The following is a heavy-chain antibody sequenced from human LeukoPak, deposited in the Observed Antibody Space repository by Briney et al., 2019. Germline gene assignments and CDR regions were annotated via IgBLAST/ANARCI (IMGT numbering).Heavy chain of an antibody. D-gene: IGHD3-16*02. J-gene: IGHJ5*02. CDR3: ARGLYSGELSPTEFDP. CDR1: GGTFSSYA. V-gene: IGHV1-69*04. Sequence: SVKVSCKASGGTFSSYAISWVRQAPGQGLEWMGRIIPILGIANYAQKFQGRVTITADKSTSTAYMELSSLRSEDTAVYYCARGLYSGELSPTEFDPWGQGTLVTVSS. CDR2: IIPILGIA.